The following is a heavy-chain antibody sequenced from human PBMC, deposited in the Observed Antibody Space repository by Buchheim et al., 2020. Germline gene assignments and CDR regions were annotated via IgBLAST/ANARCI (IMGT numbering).Heavy chain of an antibody. Sequence: EVQLLEPGGGLVQPGGSLRLSCAASGFSFTSYAMSWVRQAPGKGLEWVAAISGRGDSTFYADSMKGRFTISRDNSKNTLFLQMNSLRAEDTAVYYCAKERLGYFDLWGRGTL. J-gene: IGHJ2*01. CDR3: AKERLGYFDL. CDR2: ISGRGDST. CDR1: GFSFTSYA. V-gene: IGHV3-23*01.